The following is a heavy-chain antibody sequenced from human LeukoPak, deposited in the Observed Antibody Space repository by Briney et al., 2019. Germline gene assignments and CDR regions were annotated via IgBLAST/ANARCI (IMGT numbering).Heavy chain of an antibody. D-gene: IGHD2-2*01. V-gene: IGHV4-38-2*01. Sequence: SETLSLTCAVSGYSISSGYYWGWIRQPPGKGLEWIGTIYHSGSTYYSPSLKSRVTISVDTSKNQFSLKLTSVTAADTAVYYCARVRGYCSSTICYRYYFDYWGQGTLVTVSS. CDR1: GYSISSGYY. CDR2: IYHSGST. J-gene: IGHJ4*02. CDR3: ARVRGYCSSTICYRYYFDY.